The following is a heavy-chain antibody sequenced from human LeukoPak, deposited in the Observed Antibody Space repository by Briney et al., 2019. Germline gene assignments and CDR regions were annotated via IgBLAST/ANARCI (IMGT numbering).Heavy chain of an antibody. J-gene: IGHJ4*02. CDR3: ARETMSSSGSHLGYYFDY. V-gene: IGHV4-39*07. D-gene: IGHD3-22*01. CDR1: GGSISTITYY. Sequence: SETLSLTCTVSGGSISTITYYWGWIRQPPGKGLEWVGHMYYRGNTFYNPSLKSRVTISVDTSKNQFSLKLRSVTAADTAVYYCARETMSSSGSHLGYYFDYWGQGTLVTVSS. CDR2: MYYRGNT.